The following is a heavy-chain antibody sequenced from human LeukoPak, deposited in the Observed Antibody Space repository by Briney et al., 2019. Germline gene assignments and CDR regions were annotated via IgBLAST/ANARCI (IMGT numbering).Heavy chain of an antibody. V-gene: IGHV4-4*07. CDR3: ARDCHNWNDEPLDAFDI. J-gene: IGHJ3*02. CDR2: IYTSGST. Sequence: SETLSLTCTVSGGSISSYYWSWIRQPAGKGLEWIGRIYTSGSTNYNPSLKSRVTMSVDTSKNQFSLKLSSVTAADTAVYYCARDCHNWNDEPLDAFDIWGQGKMVTVSS. D-gene: IGHD1-1*01. CDR1: GGSISSYY.